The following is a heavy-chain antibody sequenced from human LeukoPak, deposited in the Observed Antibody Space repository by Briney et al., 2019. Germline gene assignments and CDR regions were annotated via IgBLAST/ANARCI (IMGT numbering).Heavy chain of an antibody. CDR2: ISSAGTT. J-gene: IGHJ4*02. D-gene: IGHD4/OR15-4a*01. Sequence: PGGSLRLSCAASGFTFSDYYMNWVRQAPGKGLEWVSVISSAGTTYYADSVKGRFTISRDNAKNTLYLQMNSLRAEDTAVYYCAREKPDDYGPFDYWGQGTLVTVSS. V-gene: IGHV3-53*01. CDR3: AREKPDDYGPFDY. CDR1: GFTFSDYY.